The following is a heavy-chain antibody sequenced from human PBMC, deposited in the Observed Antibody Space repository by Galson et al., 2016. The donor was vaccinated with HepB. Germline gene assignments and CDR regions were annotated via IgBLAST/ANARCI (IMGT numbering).Heavy chain of an antibody. CDR1: GFTFSSYW. V-gene: IGHV3-74*01. J-gene: IGHJ4*02. CDR2: INSDRSST. D-gene: IGHD3-16*01. Sequence: SLRLSCAASGFTFSSYWMYWVRQAPGKGLMWVSRINSDRSSTNYADSVKGRFTISRDNAKNTLYLQMNSLRAEDTAVYYCTRDPPHFWGLEFDYWGQGTLVTVSS. CDR3: TRDPPHFWGLEFDY.